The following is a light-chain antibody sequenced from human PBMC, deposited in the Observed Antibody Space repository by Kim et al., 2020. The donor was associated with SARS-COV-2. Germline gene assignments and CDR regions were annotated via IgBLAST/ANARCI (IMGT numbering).Light chain of an antibody. Sequence: QSALTQPASVSGSPGQSITISCTGTSSDVGSYNLVSWYQQHPGKAPKLMIYEVSKRPSGVSNRFSGSKSGNTASLTISVLQAEDEADYYCCSCAGSSTLVFGGGTQLTVL. CDR2: EVS. V-gene: IGLV2-23*02. J-gene: IGLJ2*01. CDR3: CSCAGSSTLV. CDR1: SSDVGSYNL.